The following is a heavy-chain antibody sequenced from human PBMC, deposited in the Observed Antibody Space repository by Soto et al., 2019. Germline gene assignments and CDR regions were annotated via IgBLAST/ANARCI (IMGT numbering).Heavy chain of an antibody. CDR2: ISGNSGYI. J-gene: IGHJ4*02. CDR1: GFFFSSYT. Sequence: EVQLVESGGGLVKPGGSLRLSCAGSGFFFSSYTMNWVRQAPGKGLEWVSSISGNSGYIYYADSVKGRFTISRDNAKNSLLLQMKNLRAEDTAVYYCASDITVDGRAGYWGQGTLVTVYS. CDR3: ASDITVDGRAGY. D-gene: IGHD6-19*01. V-gene: IGHV3-21*01.